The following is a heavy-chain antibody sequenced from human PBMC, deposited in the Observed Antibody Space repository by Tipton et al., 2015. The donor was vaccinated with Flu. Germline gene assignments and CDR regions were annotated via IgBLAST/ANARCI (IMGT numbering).Heavy chain of an antibody. J-gene: IGHJ5*02. V-gene: IGHV3-53*01. D-gene: IGHD5-24*01. CDR1: GFTVNSNY. Sequence: SLRLSCAASGFTVNSNYMSWVRQAPGKGLEWVSVIYSDGRAYYVDSVKGRFTVTRDDSKNMLSLQMDSLRAEDTAVYYCTRGHGANPWGQGILVTVSS. CDR2: IYSDGRA. CDR3: TRGHGANP.